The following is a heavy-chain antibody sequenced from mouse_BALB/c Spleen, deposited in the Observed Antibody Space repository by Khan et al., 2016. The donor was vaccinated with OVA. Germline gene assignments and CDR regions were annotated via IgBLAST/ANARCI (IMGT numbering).Heavy chain of an antibody. CDR3: AKGVWAHYYTFDY. J-gene: IGHJ4*01. Sequence: VQLQESGPGLVAPSQNLSITCTVSGFSLSDYGVSWIRQTPGKGLEWLGVIWGGGSTSYNSAPSSRLSISKDNSQSQVFLKMTSLQSDDSSMFYCAKGVWAHYYTFDYWGQGTSVTVSS. CDR2: IWGGGST. CDR1: GFSLSDYG. V-gene: IGHV2-6-5*01.